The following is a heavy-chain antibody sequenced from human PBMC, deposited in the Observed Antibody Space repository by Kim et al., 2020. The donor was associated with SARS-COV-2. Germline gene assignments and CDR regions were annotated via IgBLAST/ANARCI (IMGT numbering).Heavy chain of an antibody. V-gene: IGHV3-72*01. J-gene: IGHJ3*02. CDR3: ARSGYAAFDI. CDR2: TRNKANSYTT. CDR1: GFTFSDHY. Sequence: GGSLRLSCAASGFTFSDHYMDWVRQAPGKGLEWVGRTRNKANSYTTEYAASVKGRFTISRDDSKNSLYLQMNSLKTEDTAVYYCARSGYAAFDIWGQGTMVTVSS. D-gene: IGHD5-12*01.